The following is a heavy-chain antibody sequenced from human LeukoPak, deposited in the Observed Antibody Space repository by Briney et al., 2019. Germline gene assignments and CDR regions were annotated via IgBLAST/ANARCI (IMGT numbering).Heavy chain of an antibody. D-gene: IGHD2-2*01. CDR2: VYPSGST. Sequence: PSETLSLTCTVSGGSVSSGSYYWSWIRQPAGKGLEWIGRVYPSGSTHYNPSLKSRVTMSVDTSKNQFSLELSSVTAADTAVYYCARGFTSAISWFDPWGQGTLVTVSS. CDR3: ARGFTSAISWFDP. CDR1: GGSVSSGSYY. J-gene: IGHJ5*02. V-gene: IGHV4-61*02.